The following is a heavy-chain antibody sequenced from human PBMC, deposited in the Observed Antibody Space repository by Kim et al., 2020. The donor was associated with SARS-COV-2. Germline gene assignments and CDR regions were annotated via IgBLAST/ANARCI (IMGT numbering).Heavy chain of an antibody. Sequence: YNPSLKRRFTISVATSKNQFSRKLSAVTAADTAVYYCARHGPYGDYSFDYWGQGTLVTVSS. CDR3: ARHGPYGDYSFDY. V-gene: IGHV4-59*08. D-gene: IGHD4-17*01. J-gene: IGHJ4*02.